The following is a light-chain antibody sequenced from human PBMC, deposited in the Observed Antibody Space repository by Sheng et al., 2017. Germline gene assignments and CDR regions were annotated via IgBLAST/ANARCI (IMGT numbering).Light chain of an antibody. V-gene: IGKV1-39*01. Sequence: DIQMTQSPSSLSASVGDRVTITCRASQSITTYLNWYQQKPGKTPNLLXYAASTLQSGVPSRFSGXGSGTEXSLTISSLQPEDFATYYCQQSSSFPPTFGQGTKVEIK. CDR3: QQSSSFPPT. J-gene: IGKJ1*01. CDR2: AAS. CDR1: QSITTY.